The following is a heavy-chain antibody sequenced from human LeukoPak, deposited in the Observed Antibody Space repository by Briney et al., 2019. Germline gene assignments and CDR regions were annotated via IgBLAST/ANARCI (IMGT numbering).Heavy chain of an antibody. V-gene: IGHV3-7*01. CDR2: IKQDGSEK. D-gene: IGHD6-13*01. CDR1: GFSFSTYW. Sequence: PGGSLRLSCVASGFSFSTYWMSWVRQAPGKVLEWVANIKQDGSEKYYLDSVKGRFTISRDNAKNSLYLQMNSRRAEDTAVYFCTREAASGIDYWGQGTLVTAS. J-gene: IGHJ4*02. CDR3: TREAASGIDY.